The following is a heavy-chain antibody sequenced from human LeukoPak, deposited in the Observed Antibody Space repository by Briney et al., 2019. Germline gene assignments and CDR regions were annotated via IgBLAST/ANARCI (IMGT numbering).Heavy chain of an antibody. CDR1: GGSISSYY. V-gene: IGHV4-59*01. CDR2: IYYSGST. D-gene: IGHD3-10*01. Sequence: SETLSLTCTVSGGSISSYYWSWIRQPPGKGLEWIGYIYYSGSTNYNPSLKSRVTISVDTSKNQFSLKLSSVTAADTAVYYCARASFDYGSGSYYHLDYWGQGTLVTVSS. J-gene: IGHJ4*02. CDR3: ARASFDYGSGSYYHLDY.